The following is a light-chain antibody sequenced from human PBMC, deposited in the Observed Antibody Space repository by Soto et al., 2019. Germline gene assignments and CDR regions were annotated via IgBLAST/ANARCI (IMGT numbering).Light chain of an antibody. CDR1: QTIDNY. V-gene: IGKV1-39*01. Sequence: DIPMTQSPSSLSASVGDRVTITCRASQTIDNYLNWYQQKPGKAPNVLIFAASNLQNGVPPRFSGSRSGTDFTLTITSLQPEDFATYYCQQTYSNPVTFGQGTELEIK. CDR3: QQTYSNPVT. J-gene: IGKJ2*01. CDR2: AAS.